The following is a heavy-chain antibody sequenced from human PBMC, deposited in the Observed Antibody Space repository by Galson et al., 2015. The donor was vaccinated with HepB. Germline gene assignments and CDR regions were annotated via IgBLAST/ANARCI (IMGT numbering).Heavy chain of an antibody. Sequence: SLRLSCAASEFTFSSYWMSWVRQAPGKGLEWVANIKQDGSEKYYVDSVKGRFTISRDNARNSLYLQINSLRAEDTAVYYCARYGYSHGMDVWGQGTTVTVS. D-gene: IGHD2-8*01. V-gene: IGHV3-7*03. CDR1: EFTFSSYW. CDR3: ARYGYSHGMDV. CDR2: IKQDGSEK. J-gene: IGHJ6*02.